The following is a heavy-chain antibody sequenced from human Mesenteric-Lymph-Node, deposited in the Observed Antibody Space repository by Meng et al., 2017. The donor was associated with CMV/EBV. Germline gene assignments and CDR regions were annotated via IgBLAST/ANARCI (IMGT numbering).Heavy chain of an antibody. CDR3: AKGSFHWLLGYFDS. V-gene: IGHV3-21*01. J-gene: IGHJ4*02. CDR2: ISSSSYI. D-gene: IGHD3-9*01. Sequence: GGSLRLSCAASGFTFSSYSMNWVRQAPGKGLEWVSSISSSSYIYYADSVKGRFTISRDNVKNSLYLQMNSLRAEDTAVYYCAKGSFHWLLGYFDSWGQGTQVTVSS. CDR1: GFTFSSYS.